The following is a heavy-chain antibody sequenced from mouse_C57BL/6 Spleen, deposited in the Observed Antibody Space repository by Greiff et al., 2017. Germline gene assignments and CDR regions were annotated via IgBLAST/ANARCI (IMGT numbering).Heavy chain of an antibody. V-gene: IGHV2-2*01. CDR1: GFSLTSSG. J-gene: IGHJ2*01. CDR3: ARNPKGYYFDY. CDR2: LWSCGST. Sequence: QVQLKESGPGLVQPSQSLSITCTVSGFSLTSSGVHWVRQSPGKGLEWLGVLWSCGSTDYNAAFISRLSISKDNSKSQVFCKMNTLQADDTAIYYCARNPKGYYFDYWGQGTTLTVSS.